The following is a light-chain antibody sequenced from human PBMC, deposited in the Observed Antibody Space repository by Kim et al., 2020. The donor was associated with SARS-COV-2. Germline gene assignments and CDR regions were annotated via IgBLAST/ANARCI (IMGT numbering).Light chain of an antibody. V-gene: IGKV3-20*01. CDR1: QSVSSTY. Sequence: EVVLTQSPGTLSLSPGETATLSCRASQSVSSTYLAWYQQKPGQAPRLLIYAASSRANGIPDRFSGSGSGTDLTLTISRLEPEDFAVYYCQQYGRSPPYTFGQGTRLEI. J-gene: IGKJ2*01. CDR3: QQYGRSPPYT. CDR2: AAS.